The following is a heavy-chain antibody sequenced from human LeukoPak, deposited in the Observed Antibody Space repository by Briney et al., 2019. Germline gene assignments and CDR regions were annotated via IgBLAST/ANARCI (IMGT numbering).Heavy chain of an antibody. D-gene: IGHD2-2*01. CDR1: GFTFSSYW. V-gene: IGHV3-74*01. J-gene: IGHJ5*02. CDR3: AREGGYCRSTSCWKWFDP. Sequence: GGSLRLSCAASGFTFSSYWMHWVRQAPGKGLVWVSRINSDGSSTSHADSVKGRFTISRDNAKNTLYLQMNSLRAEDTAVYYCAREGGYCRSTSCWKWFDPWVQGTLVTVAS. CDR2: INSDGSST.